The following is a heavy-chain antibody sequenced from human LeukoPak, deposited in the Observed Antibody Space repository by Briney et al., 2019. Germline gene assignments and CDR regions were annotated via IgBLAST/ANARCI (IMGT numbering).Heavy chain of an antibody. CDR3: ARDLSKVGARHFDY. D-gene: IGHD1-26*01. CDR2: ISSSSSYI. Sequence: PGGSLRLSCAASGFTFSSYSMNWVRQAPGKGLEWVSSISSSSSYIYYADSVKGRFTISRDNAKDSLYLQMNSLRAEDTAVHYCARDLSKVGARHFDYWGQGTLVTVSS. J-gene: IGHJ4*02. V-gene: IGHV3-21*01. CDR1: GFTFSSYS.